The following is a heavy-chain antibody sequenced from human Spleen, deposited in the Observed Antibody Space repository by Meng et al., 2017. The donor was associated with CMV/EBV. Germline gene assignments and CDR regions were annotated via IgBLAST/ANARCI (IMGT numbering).Heavy chain of an antibody. J-gene: IGHJ3*02. D-gene: IGHD6-13*01. CDR2: ISWNSGSI. Sequence: GGSLRLSCAASGFNYYGYWMTWVRQAPGKGLEWVSGISWNSGSIGYADSVKGRFTISRDNAKNSLYLQMNSLRAEDTALYYCAKVAAAWAGDDAFDIWGQGTMVTVSS. CDR1: GFNYYGYW. CDR3: AKVAAAWAGDDAFDI. V-gene: IGHV3-9*01.